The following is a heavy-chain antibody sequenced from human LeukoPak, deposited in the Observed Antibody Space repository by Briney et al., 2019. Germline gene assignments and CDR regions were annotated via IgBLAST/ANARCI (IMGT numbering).Heavy chain of an antibody. Sequence: GGSLRLSCAASGFTFDDYAMHWVRQAPGKGLEWVSGISWNSGSIGYADSVKGRFTISRDNAKNSLYLQMNSLRAEDTALYYCAKDIAYDFWSGYYNYFDYWGQGTLVTVSS. J-gene: IGHJ4*02. CDR3: AKDIAYDFWSGYYNYFDY. CDR1: GFTFDDYA. D-gene: IGHD3-3*01. CDR2: ISWNSGSI. V-gene: IGHV3-9*01.